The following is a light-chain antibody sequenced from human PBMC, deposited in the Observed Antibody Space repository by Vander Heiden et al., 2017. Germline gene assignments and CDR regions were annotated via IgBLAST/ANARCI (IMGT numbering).Light chain of an antibody. CDR1: RHGSSS. V-gene: IGKV3-15*01. CDR3: QQYSNWPPET. CDR2: GAA. J-gene: IGKJ4*02. Sequence: TPSVAPVEKRTISCRASRHGSSSYARYQQKHAEAPRLLIYGAATRATGIPARFSGSGSGTEYTLTIISLQSQDFAVYYCQQYSNWPPETFGRGTKVEIK.